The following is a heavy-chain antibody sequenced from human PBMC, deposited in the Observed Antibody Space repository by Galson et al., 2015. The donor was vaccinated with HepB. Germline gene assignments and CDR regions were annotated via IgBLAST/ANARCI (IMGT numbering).Heavy chain of an antibody. J-gene: IGHJ4*02. V-gene: IGHV3-30*18. CDR2: ISYDGSNK. D-gene: IGHD6-19*01. Sequence: SLRLSCAASGFTFTNAWMTWVRQAPGKGLEWVAVISYDGSNKYYADSVKGRFTISRDNSKNTLYLQMNGLRAEDTALYYCAKDPYLYSALAGTMAGFDYWGQGTLVTVSS. CDR3: AKDPYLYSALAGTMAGFDY. CDR1: GFTFTNAW.